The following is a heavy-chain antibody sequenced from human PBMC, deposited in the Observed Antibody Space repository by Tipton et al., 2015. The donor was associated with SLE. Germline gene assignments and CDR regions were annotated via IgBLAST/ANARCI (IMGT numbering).Heavy chain of an antibody. CDR2: INHSGST. Sequence: TLSLTCAVYGGSFSGYYWSWVRQPPGKGLEWIGEINHSGSTNYNPSLKSRVTISVDTSKNQFSLKLSSVTAADTAVYYCARDPDSSAFDIWGQGTMVTVSS. D-gene: IGHD2-15*01. J-gene: IGHJ3*02. V-gene: IGHV4-34*01. CDR3: ARDPDSSAFDI. CDR1: GGSFSGYY.